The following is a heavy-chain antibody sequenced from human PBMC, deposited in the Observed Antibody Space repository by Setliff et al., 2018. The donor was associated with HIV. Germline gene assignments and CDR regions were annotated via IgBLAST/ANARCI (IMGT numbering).Heavy chain of an antibody. D-gene: IGHD5-18*01. CDR1: GGSISSYY. CDR2: IYYSGST. CDR3: ARGSRGYIYAYYYYYMDV. Sequence: PSETLSLTCTVSGGSISSYYWSWIRQLPGKGLEWIGYIYYSGSTNYNPSLKSRVTISVDTSKNQFSLKLSSVTAADTAVYYCARGSRGYIYAYYYYYMDVWGKGTTVTVSS. V-gene: IGHV4-59*01. J-gene: IGHJ6*03.